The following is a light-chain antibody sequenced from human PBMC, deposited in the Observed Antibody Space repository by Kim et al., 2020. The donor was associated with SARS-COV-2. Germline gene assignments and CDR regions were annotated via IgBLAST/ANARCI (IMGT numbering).Light chain of an antibody. V-gene: IGKV3-11*02. CDR2: DAS. CDR3: QQRMKWPIT. Sequence: EIVLTQSPATLSWSPGERATLTCTASLSVGSYVAWYQHKTGQAPRLLIYDASNRATGIPARFSGSGSGRDFTLTISSLEPEDFAVYYCQQRMKWPITFGQGTRLEIK. J-gene: IGKJ5*01. CDR1: LSVGSY.